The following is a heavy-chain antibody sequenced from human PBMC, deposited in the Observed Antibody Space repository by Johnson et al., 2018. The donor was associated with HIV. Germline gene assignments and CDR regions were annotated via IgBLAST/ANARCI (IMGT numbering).Heavy chain of an antibody. CDR1: GFTVSSNY. Sequence: VQLVESGGGVVQPGGSLRLYCAASGFTVSSNYMTWVRQAPGKGLEWVSVIYSGGSTYYADSVKGRFTISREDAKSSLYLQMNSLRAGDTAVYYCARTPSLPGAFDIWGQGTMVTVSS. J-gene: IGHJ3*02. CDR2: IYSGGST. CDR3: ARTPSLPGAFDI. V-gene: IGHV3-66*01.